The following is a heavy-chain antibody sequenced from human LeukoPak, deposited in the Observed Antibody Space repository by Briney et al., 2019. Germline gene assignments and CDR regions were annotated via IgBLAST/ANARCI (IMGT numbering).Heavy chain of an antibody. Sequence: SETLSLTCTVSGGSISSLGYYCSWIRQHPGKGLEWIGYIYYSGSTYYNPSLKSRVTISVDTSKNQFSLKLSSVTAADTAVYYCARPTDGTWGQGTLVTVSS. J-gene: IGHJ5*02. D-gene: IGHD4-17*01. V-gene: IGHV4-31*03. CDR3: ARPTDGT. CDR1: GGSISSLGYY. CDR2: IYYSGST.